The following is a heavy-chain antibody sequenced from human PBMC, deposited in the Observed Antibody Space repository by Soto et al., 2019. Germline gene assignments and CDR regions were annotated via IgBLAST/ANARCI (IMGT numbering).Heavy chain of an antibody. V-gene: IGHV3-7*01. CDR2: IKGDGSEK. D-gene: IGHD3-10*01. Sequence: HPGGSLRLSCVASGFTFSNHWMSWVRQAPGKGPEWVANIKGDGSEKYHADSVEGRFTISRDNARDSLYLQMNSLRVEDTAVYYCARDGGRFGEHYRGQGTMVTVSS. J-gene: IGHJ4*02. CDR3: ARDGGRFGEHY. CDR1: GFTFSNHW.